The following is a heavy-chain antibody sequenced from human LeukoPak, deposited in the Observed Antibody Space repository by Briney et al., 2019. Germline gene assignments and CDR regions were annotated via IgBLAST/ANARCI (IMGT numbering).Heavy chain of an antibody. CDR2: INYSGST. D-gene: IGHD3-10*01. CDR3: ARIGGYMVRGVENWFDP. V-gene: IGHV4-39*01. J-gene: IGHJ5*02. Sequence: PSETLALTCTVSGGSISSNNDYWGWIRQPPGKGLECIGSINYSGSTNYNPSLKSRVTISVDTSKNQFSLKVTSVTAADTAVYYCARIGGYMVRGVENWFDPWAREPWSPSPQ. CDR1: GGSISSNNDY.